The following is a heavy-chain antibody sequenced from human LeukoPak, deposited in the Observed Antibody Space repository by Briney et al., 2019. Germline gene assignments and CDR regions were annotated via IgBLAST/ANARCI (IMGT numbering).Heavy chain of an antibody. D-gene: IGHD2-15*01. CDR1: GFSFSSFS. J-gene: IGHJ4*02. CDR2: IDTAGDT. CDR3: ARVHCSGGSCRFDY. Sequence: GGSLRLSCAASGFSFSSFSMNWVRQAPGKGLEWVSAIDTAGDTYYPGSVKGRFTISRENAKNSLYLQMNSLRAGDTAVYHCARVHCSGGSCRFDYWGQGTLVTVSS. V-gene: IGHV3-13*01.